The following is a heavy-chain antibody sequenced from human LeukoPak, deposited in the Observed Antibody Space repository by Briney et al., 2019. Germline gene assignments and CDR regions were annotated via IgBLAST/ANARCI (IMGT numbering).Heavy chain of an antibody. D-gene: IGHD3-22*01. V-gene: IGHV1-2*02. Sequence: ASVNVSCKASGYTFTGYYMHWVRQAPGQGLEWMGWINPNSGGTNYAQKFQGRVTMTRDTSISTAYMELSRLRSDDTAVYYCARDGSRTPTYYYDSSGYYYFDYWGQGTLVTVSS. CDR2: INPNSGGT. J-gene: IGHJ4*02. CDR3: ARDGSRTPTYYYDSSGYYYFDY. CDR1: GYTFTGYY.